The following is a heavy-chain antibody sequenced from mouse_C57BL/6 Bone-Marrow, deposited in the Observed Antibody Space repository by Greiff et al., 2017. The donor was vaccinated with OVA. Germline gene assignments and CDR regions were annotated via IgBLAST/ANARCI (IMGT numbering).Heavy chain of an antibody. Sequence: VQLQQSGPGLVQPSQSLSITCTVSGFSLTSYGVHWVRQSPGKGLEWLGVIWRGGSTACNAAFISRLSISKDNTKSQVFFKMNRLQADDTAIYYCARTLGEAYWGQGTLVTVSA. J-gene: IGHJ3*01. CDR1: GFSLTSYG. CDR3: ARTLGEAY. D-gene: IGHD4-1*01. CDR2: IWRGGST. V-gene: IGHV2-2*01.